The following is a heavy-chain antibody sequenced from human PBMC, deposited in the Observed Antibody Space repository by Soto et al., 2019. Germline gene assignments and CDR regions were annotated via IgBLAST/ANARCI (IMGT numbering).Heavy chain of an antibody. Sequence: PXESLKIFRKGSGYSFTTYWLVWVRQMPGKGLEWMGIIYPGDSDTRYSPSFQGQVTISADKSISTAYLQWSSLKASDTAMYYCARQGSGWYNPLNYWGQGTQVTVSS. D-gene: IGHD6-19*01. V-gene: IGHV5-51*01. CDR3: ARQGSGWYNPLNY. J-gene: IGHJ4*02. CDR2: IYPGDSDT. CDR1: GYSFTTYW.